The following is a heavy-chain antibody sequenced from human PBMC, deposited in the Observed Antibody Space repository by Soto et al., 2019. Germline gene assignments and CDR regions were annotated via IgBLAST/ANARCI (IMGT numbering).Heavy chain of an antibody. D-gene: IGHD2-15*01. Sequence: QVPLVQSGAEVKKPGASVKVSCKASGYTFTSYGISWVRQAPGQGLEWMGWISAYNGNTNHAQKLQGRVTMTTDTSTSTAYMELRSLRSDDTAVYYCARDVKCSGGSCYDYYYYGMDVWGQGTTVTVSS. CDR1: GYTFTSYG. V-gene: IGHV1-18*01. CDR2: ISAYNGNT. CDR3: ARDVKCSGGSCYDYYYYGMDV. J-gene: IGHJ6*02.